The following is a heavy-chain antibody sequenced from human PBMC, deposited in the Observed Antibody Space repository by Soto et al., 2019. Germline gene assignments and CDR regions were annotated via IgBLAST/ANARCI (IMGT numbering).Heavy chain of an antibody. V-gene: IGHV2-5*02. Sequence: QITLKESGPTVVKPTQTLTLTCTFSGFSLTTSGVNVGWIRQPPGKTLEWLALIYWDDAKRFSPSLQSRLTITKDTSKNQVVLTMTNMDPADTATYYCVHRAYWGQGTLVTVSS. J-gene: IGHJ4*02. CDR3: VHRAY. CDR2: IYWDDAK. CDR1: GFSLTTSGVN.